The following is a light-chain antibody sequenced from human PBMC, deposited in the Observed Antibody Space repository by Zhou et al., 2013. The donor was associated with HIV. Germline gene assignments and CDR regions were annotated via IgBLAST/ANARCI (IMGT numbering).Light chain of an antibody. CDR1: QRIGFW. V-gene: IGKV1-5*03. CDR2: KAS. J-gene: IGKJ4*01. CDR3: QQYSSFLLS. Sequence: DIQVTQSPSILSASVGDRVTITCRASQRIGFWLAWYQQKPGKAPKALIYKASSLESGVPSRFSGSGYGTEFTLTISSLQPDDSATYYCQQYSSFLLSFGGGTKVDIK.